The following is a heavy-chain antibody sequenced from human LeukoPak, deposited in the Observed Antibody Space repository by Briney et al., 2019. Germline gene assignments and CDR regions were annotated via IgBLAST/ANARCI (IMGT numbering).Heavy chain of an antibody. CDR2: ISSSSTYI. V-gene: IGHV3-21*01. Sequence: GGSLRLSCAASGFTFSTYSMNWVRQAPGKGLEWVSSISSSSTYIYYADSVKGRFTTSRDNAKNSLFLQMNSLRAEDTAVYYCARFALKTPPTDWGQGTLVTVSS. CDR3: ARFALKTPPTD. J-gene: IGHJ4*02. CDR1: GFTFSTYS.